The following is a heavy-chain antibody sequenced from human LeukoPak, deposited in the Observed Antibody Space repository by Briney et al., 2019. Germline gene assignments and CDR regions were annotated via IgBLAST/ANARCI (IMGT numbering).Heavy chain of an antibody. Sequence: PGGSLRLSCAASGFTFSSYGMHWVRQAPGKGLEWVAVIWYDGSNKYYADSVKGRFTISRDNSKNTLYLQMNSLRAEDTAVYYCAKGGSSGYPYYFDYWGQGTLVTVSS. CDR1: GFTFSSYG. V-gene: IGHV3-33*06. CDR3: AKGGSSGYPYYFDY. D-gene: IGHD3-22*01. CDR2: IWYDGSNK. J-gene: IGHJ4*02.